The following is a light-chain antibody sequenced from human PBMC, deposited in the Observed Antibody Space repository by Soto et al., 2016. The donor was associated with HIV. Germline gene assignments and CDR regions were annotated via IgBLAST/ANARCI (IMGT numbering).Light chain of an antibody. CDR1: NIATKS. Sequence: SYELTQPPSVSVAPGKTATITCGGDNIATKSVHWYQQKPGQAPVLVVSDESDRPSGIPERFSGSKSGSTATLTISRVEAGDEADYYCQVWESASDHYVFGAWDRVTVL. CDR2: DES. J-gene: IGLJ1*01. V-gene: IGLV3-21*03. CDR3: QVWESASDHYV.